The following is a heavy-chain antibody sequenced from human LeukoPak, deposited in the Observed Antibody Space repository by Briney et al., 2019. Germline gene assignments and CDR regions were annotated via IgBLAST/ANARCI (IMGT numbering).Heavy chain of an antibody. D-gene: IGHD2/OR15-2a*01. V-gene: IGHV3-30-3*01. CDR3: ARGRYFSPYYFDY. CDR1: GFSFSSYA. CDR2: ISFDGSNK. Sequence: GGSLRLSCAASGFSFSSYAMHWVRQAPGKGLERVAVISFDGSNKYYADSAKGRFTTSRDNSKNTQYLQINSLRAEDTAVYSCARGRYFSPYYFDYWGQGTLVTVSS. J-gene: IGHJ4*02.